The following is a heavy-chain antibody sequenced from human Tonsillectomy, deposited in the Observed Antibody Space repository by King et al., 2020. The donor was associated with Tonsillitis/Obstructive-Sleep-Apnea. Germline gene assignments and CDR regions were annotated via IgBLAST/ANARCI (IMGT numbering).Heavy chain of an antibody. Sequence: QLVQSGAEVKKPGASVKVSCKASGYTFTGDYMHWVRQAPGHGLEWMGRINPNSGGTNYAQQFQGRVTMTRDTSISTAYMELSRRRSDDTAAYYCARDRRIAAAGRIDPWGQGTLVTVSS. CDR1: GYTFTGDY. CDR2: INPNSGGT. V-gene: IGHV1-2*06. CDR3: ARDRRIAAAGRIDP. J-gene: IGHJ5*02. D-gene: IGHD6-13*01.